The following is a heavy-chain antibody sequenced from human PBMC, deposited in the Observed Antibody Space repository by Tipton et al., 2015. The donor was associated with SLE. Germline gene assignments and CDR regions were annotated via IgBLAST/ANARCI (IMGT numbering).Heavy chain of an antibody. J-gene: IGHJ4*02. CDR3: VRLELPATKADY. CDR2: INYSGNT. Sequence: TLSLTCAVYGGSFHPYYWTWIRRPPGKGLQWIGEINYSGNTNYNPSLKSRVSISVDTSKNQFSLEVRSVTAADTAVYYCVRLELPATKADYWGPGTLVTVSS. V-gene: IGHV4-34*01. D-gene: IGHD5-24*01. CDR1: GGSFHPYY.